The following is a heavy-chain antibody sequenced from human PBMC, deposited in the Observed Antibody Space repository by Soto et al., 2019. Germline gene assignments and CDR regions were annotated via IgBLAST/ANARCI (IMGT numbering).Heavy chain of an antibody. CDR1: GGSISSSNW. CDR3: ASGGYYDSRAAYYFDS. V-gene: IGHV4-4*02. Sequence: QVQLQESGPGLTTPSGTLSLTCAVSGGSISSSNWWTWVRQPPGKGLERIGEIYHDGRTHYNPSLKSRITISVDKSKNQFSLRVSYVTAADTAVYYCASGGYYDSRAAYYFDSWGQGTLVTVSS. J-gene: IGHJ4*02. D-gene: IGHD3-22*01. CDR2: IYHDGRT.